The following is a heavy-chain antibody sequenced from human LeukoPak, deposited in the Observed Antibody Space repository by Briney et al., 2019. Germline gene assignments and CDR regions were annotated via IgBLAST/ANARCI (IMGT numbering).Heavy chain of an antibody. V-gene: IGHV4-34*01. CDR1: GGSFSGYY. Sequence: SETLSLTCAVYGGSFSGYYWSWIRQPPGKGLEWIGEINHSGSTNYNPSLKSRVTISVDTSKNQFSLKLSSVTAVDTAVYYCARGLQLVPDYFDYWGQGTLVTVSS. D-gene: IGHD6-13*01. CDR2: INHSGST. J-gene: IGHJ4*02. CDR3: ARGLQLVPDYFDY.